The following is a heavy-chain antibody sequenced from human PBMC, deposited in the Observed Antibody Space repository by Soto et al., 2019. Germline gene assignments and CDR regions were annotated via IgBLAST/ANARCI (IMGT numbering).Heavy chain of an antibody. V-gene: IGHV4-4*02. J-gene: IGHJ4*02. CDR3: ARRELWFGEPRGSLDY. CDR1: GGSISSSNW. D-gene: IGHD3-10*01. CDR2: IYHSGGT. Sequence: PSETLSLTCAVSGGSISSSNWWSWVRQPPGKGLEWIGEIYHSGGTNYNPSLKSRVTISVDKSKNQFSLKLSSVTAADTAVYYCARRELWFGEPRGSLDYWGQGTLVTVSS.